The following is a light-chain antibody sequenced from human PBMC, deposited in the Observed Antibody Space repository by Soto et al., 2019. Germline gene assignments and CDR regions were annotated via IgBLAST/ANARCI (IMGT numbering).Light chain of an antibody. J-gene: IGKJ5*01. V-gene: IGKV3-15*01. CDR3: RTVNAWLIT. Sequence: GERATLDCRASQSVSRNLAWHQQNPGQAPSLVIYGASTRATGIPARFSGSGSGTEFTLTISFFLSEEVAIRDCRTVNAWLITCAQEPRLQTK. CDR2: GAS. CDR1: QSVSRN.